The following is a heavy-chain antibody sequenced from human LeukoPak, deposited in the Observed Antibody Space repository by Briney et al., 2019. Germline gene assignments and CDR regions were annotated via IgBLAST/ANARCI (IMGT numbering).Heavy chain of an antibody. D-gene: IGHD4-11*01. CDR1: GGSISSSNW. J-gene: IGHJ4*02. CDR2: IYHSGST. Sequence: SETLSLTCAVSGGSISSSNWWSWVRQPPGKGLEWIGEIYHSGSTNYNPSLKSRVTISVDKSENQFSLKLSSVTAADTAVYYCARSRVGNYGFDYWGQGTLVTVSS. CDR3: ARSRVGNYGFDY. V-gene: IGHV4-4*02.